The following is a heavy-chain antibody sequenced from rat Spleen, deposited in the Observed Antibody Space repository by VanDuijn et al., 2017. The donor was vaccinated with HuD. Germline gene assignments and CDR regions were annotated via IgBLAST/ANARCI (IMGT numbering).Heavy chain of an antibody. J-gene: IGHJ2*01. V-gene: IGHV5S10*01. CDR1: GFTFSDYN. Sequence: EVRLVESGGGLVQPGRSLKLSCSASGFTFSDYNMAWVRQAPKKGLEWVATIIYDGSRTYYRDSVKGRFTISRDNTKSTLSLQMDSLRSEDTATYYCARDSSLYYFDYWGQGVMVTVSS. CDR3: ARDSSLYYFDY. CDR2: IIYDGSRT. D-gene: IGHD1-8*01.